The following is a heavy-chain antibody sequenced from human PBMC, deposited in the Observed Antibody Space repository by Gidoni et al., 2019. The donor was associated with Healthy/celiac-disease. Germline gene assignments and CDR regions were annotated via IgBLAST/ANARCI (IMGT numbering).Heavy chain of an antibody. CDR1: GFTFPSSA. D-gene: IGHD1-26*01. CDR3: AAGSGSYSVGYYYYGMDV. Sequence: QMQLVQSGPEVKKPGTSVKVSCKASGFTFPSSAVQWVRQARGQRLEWIGWIVVGSGNTNYAQKFQERVTITRDMSTSTAYMELSSLRSEDTAVYYCAAGSGSYSVGYYYYGMDVWGQGTTVTVSS. J-gene: IGHJ6*02. CDR2: IVVGSGNT. V-gene: IGHV1-58*01.